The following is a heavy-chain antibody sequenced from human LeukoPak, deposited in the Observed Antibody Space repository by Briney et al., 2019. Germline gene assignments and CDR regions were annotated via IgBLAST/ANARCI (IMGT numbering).Heavy chain of an antibody. CDR2: ISGSADNT. J-gene: IGHJ4*02. CDR3: ARDCGGSGDY. CDR1: GFTFNKYA. Sequence: GGSLRLSCAASGFTFNKYAMSWVRQAPGKGLEWVSGISGSADNTYYADSVKGRFTISRDNAKNSLYLQMNSLRAEDTAVYYCARDCGGSGDYWGQGTLVTISS. V-gene: IGHV3-23*01. D-gene: IGHD2-15*01.